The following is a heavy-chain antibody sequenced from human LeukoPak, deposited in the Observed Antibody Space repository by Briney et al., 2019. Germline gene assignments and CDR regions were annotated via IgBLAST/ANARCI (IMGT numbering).Heavy chain of an antibody. CDR2: IYPGDSDT. CDR3: ASTYYYGSGSYSPFDY. CDR1: GYSFTSYW. V-gene: IGHV5-51*01. J-gene: IGHJ4*02. D-gene: IGHD3-10*01. Sequence: GESLKISCKGSGYSFTSYWIGWVRQMPGKGLEWMGIIYPGDSDTRYSPSFQGQVTISADKSISTAYLQWSSLKASDTAMYYCASTYYYGSGSYSPFDYWGQGTLVTVSS.